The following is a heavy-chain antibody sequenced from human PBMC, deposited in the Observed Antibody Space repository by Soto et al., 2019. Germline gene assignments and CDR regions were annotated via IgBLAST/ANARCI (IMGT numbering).Heavy chain of an antibody. V-gene: IGHV4-31*03. D-gene: IGHD2-15*01. CDR1: GGSISNGYYY. CDR2: IYHSGRT. J-gene: IGHJ4*02. CDR3: ARWVEVSLDYFDS. Sequence: SETLSLTCSVSGGSISNGYYYWSWVRQNPGKGLEWIGHIYHSGRTYYNPSLKSRVTISVDTSMNQFSLNLSSMTAADTAVYYCARWVEVSLDYFDSWGQGTPVTVSS.